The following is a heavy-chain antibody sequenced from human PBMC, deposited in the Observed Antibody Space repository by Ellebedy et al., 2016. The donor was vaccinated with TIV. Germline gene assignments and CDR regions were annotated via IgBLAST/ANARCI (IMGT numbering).Heavy chain of an antibody. CDR1: GGSFSGYY. CDR2: INHSGST. CDR3: AGSTNYYDSRPFDY. J-gene: IGHJ4*02. D-gene: IGHD3-22*01. Sequence: MPSETLSLTCAVYGGSFSGYYWSWIRQPPGKGLEWIGEINHSGSTNYNPSLKSRVTISVDTSKNQFSLKLSSVTAADTAVYYCAGSTNYYDSRPFDYWGQGTLVTVSS. V-gene: IGHV4-34*01.